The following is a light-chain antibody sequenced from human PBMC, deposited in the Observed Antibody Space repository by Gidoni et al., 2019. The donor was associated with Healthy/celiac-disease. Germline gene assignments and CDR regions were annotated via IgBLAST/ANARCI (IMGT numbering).Light chain of an antibody. CDR2: AAS. J-gene: IGKJ1*01. Sequence: DIQMTQSPSSLSASVGDRVTITCRASQSIETYLNWYQQKPGKAPNLLIFAASSLQSGVPSRFSGSGSGTDFTLTISSLQPEDFATYYCQQSFSTPPWTFGQXTKVEIK. CDR3: QQSFSTPPWT. CDR1: QSIETY. V-gene: IGKV1-39*01.